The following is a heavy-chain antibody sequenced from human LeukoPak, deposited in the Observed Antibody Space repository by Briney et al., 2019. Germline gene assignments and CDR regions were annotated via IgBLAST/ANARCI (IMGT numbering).Heavy chain of an antibody. J-gene: IGHJ3*02. D-gene: IGHD2-15*01. CDR1: GFTFDDYA. CDR3: AKDKPGPPYCSGNNCFDAFDS. CDR2: IGASAADT. Sequence: PGGSLRLSCAASGFTFDDYAMTWVRQAPGKGLEWVSAIGASAADTYYPDSVRGRFIVSRDNSKNTLYLQMNRLRAEDTAVYYCAKDKPGPPYCSGNNCFDAFDSWGQGTMVTVS. V-gene: IGHV3-23*01.